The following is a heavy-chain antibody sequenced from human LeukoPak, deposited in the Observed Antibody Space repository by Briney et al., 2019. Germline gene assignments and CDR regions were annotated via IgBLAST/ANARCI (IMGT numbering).Heavy chain of an antibody. J-gene: IGHJ4*02. Sequence: SETLSLTCTVPGASITSYYWSWIRQPPGKGLEWIGYIYYSGSTNYNPSLKSRVTISVDTSKNQFSLKVNSVTAADAAVYYCATGNYLDFWGQGTLVTVSS. V-gene: IGHV4-59*01. CDR2: IYYSGST. CDR1: GASITSYY. CDR3: ATGNYLDF. D-gene: IGHD1-26*01.